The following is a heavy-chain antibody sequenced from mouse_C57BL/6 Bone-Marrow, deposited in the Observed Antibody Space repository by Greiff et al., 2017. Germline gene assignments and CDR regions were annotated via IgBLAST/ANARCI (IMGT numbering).Heavy chain of an antibody. CDR1: GYAFTNYL. CDR2: INPGSGGT. J-gene: IGHJ3*01. CDR3: ARSKNWDCWCAY. D-gene: IGHD4-1*01. Sequence: QVQLQQSGAELVRPGTSVKLSCKASGYAFTNYLIDWVKQRPGQGLEWIGVINPGSGGTNYNEKFKGKATLTADTSSSTAYMQLSSLTSEDSAVYFCARSKNWDCWCAYWGQGTLVTVAA. V-gene: IGHV1-54*01.